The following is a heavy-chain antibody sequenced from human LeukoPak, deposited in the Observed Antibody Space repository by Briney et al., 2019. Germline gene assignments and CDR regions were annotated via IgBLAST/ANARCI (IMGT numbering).Heavy chain of an antibody. CDR1: GGSISGHY. Sequence: KPSETLSLTCTVSGGSISGHYWSWIRQPPGKGLEWIGYINSSGSTYYNPSLKRRVAMSLDTSKNQLSLHLSSVTAADTAMYYCAKERGMTTSNYFDYWGQGTPVTVSS. J-gene: IGHJ4*02. CDR2: INSSGST. CDR3: AKERGMTTSNYFDY. V-gene: IGHV4-59*11. D-gene: IGHD4-17*01.